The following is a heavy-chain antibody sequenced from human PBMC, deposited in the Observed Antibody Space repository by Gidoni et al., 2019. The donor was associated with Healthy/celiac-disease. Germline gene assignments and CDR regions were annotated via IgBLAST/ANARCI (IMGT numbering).Heavy chain of an antibody. V-gene: IGHV4-34*01. D-gene: IGHD5-12*01. CDR2: INHSGST. Sequence: ELEWIGEINHSGSTNYNPSLKSRVTISVDTSKNQFSLKLSSVTAADTAVYYCARVATTDYYYYGMDVWGQGTTVTVSS. CDR3: ARVATTDYYYYGMDV. J-gene: IGHJ6*02.